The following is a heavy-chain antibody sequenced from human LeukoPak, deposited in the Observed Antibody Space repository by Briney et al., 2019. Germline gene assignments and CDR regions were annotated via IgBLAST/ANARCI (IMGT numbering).Heavy chain of an antibody. CDR1: GASISSSTDY. J-gene: IGHJ6*03. CDR2: RST. D-gene: IGHD5-12*01. V-gene: IGHV4-39*01. CDR3: ARVAQFYYNYMDI. Sequence: SETLSLTCTVSGASISSSTDYWGWIRQPPGKGLEWIANRSTYYNPSLKSRVTISVDTSKNQFSLKLSSVTAADTAVYYCARVAQFYYNYMDIWGKGTTVTISS.